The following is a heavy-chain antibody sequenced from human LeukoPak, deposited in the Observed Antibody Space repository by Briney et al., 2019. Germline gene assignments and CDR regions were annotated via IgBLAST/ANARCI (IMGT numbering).Heavy chain of an antibody. Sequence: SETLSLTCTVSGGSIRSSSYYWSWIRQPPGKGLEWIGYIYYSGSTNYNPSLKSRVTISVDTSKNQFSLKLSSVTAADTAVYYCARAGYSYGDYFDYWGQGTLVTVSS. J-gene: IGHJ4*02. D-gene: IGHD5-18*01. CDR2: IYYSGST. V-gene: IGHV4-61*01. CDR3: ARAGYSYGDYFDY. CDR1: GGSIRSSSYY.